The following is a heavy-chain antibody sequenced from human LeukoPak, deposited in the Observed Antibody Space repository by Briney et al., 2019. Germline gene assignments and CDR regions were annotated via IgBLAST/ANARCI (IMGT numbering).Heavy chain of an antibody. CDR2: IIPIFGTG. CDR3: AKGHDDFRQFDF. D-gene: IGHD3-3*01. Sequence: GASVKVSCKASGGTFANHAISWVRKAPGQGLEWMGGIIPIFGTGHSAQKFQGRVTITADESTRTTHMELRSLRSDDTAVYYCAKGHDDFRQFDFWGQGTLVTVSS. J-gene: IGHJ4*02. CDR1: GGTFANHA. V-gene: IGHV1-69*13.